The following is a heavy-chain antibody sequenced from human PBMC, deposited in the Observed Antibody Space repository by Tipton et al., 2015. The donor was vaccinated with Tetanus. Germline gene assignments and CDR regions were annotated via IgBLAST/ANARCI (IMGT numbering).Heavy chain of an antibody. CDR1: GASINAGGYL. J-gene: IGHJ4*02. D-gene: IGHD1-26*01. CDR3: ARGLPREPFYLDY. V-gene: IGHV4-31*03. CDR2: IYYYTERT. Sequence: TLSLTCNVSGASINAGGYLWTWVRQHPGKGLEWIGNIYYYTERTSHTPSLDGRVGISVDTSKNHFSLNLTSVTAADTAVYFCARGLPREPFYLDYWGQGNQVTVSS.